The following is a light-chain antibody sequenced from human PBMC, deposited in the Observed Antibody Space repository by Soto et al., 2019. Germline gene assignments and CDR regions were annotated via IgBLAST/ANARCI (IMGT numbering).Light chain of an antibody. Sequence: DIQMTQSPSSLSASVGDRVTVTCRTSLTISKSLNWYQQKPGKAPKVLIYGVSNLQSGVPSRFSGSGSGTDFTLTISSVQPEDSATYYCQQSYGAPLTFGGGTSVDIK. CDR1: LTISKS. J-gene: IGKJ4*01. CDR2: GVS. V-gene: IGKV1-39*01. CDR3: QQSYGAPLT.